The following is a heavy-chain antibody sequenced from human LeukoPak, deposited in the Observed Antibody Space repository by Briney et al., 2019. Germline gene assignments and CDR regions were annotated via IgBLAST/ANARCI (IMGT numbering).Heavy chain of an antibody. CDR2: ISSSSSYI. V-gene: IGHV3-21*01. CDR1: GFTFSSYS. J-gene: IGHJ4*02. CDR3: ARHEIPNPHYCGSGSHGH. D-gene: IGHD3-10*01. Sequence: GGSLRLSCAASGFTFSSYSMNWVRQAPGKGLEWVSSISSSSSYIYYADSVKGRFTISRDNAKNSLYLQMNSLRAEDTAVYYCARHEIPNPHYCGSGSHGHWGQGTLVTVSS.